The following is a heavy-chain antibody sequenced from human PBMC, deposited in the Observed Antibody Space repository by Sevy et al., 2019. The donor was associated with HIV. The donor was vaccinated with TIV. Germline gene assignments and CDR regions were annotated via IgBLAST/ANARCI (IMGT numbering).Heavy chain of an antibody. CDR3: ARDPRRGLTTVVTNWFDP. J-gene: IGHJ5*02. Sequence: GGSLRLSCAASGFTFSSYGMHWVRQAPGKGLEWVAVIWYDGSNKYYADSVKGRFTISRDNSKNTLYLQMNSLRAEDTVVYYCARDPRRGLTTVVTNWFDPWGQGTLVTVSS. D-gene: IGHD4-17*01. CDR1: GFTFSSYG. V-gene: IGHV3-33*01. CDR2: IWYDGSNK.